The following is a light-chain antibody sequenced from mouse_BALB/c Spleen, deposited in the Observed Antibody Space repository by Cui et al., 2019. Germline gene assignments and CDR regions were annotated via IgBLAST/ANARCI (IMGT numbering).Light chain of an antibody. V-gene: IGKV17-127*01. J-gene: IGKJ2*01. CDR1: TVTADA. Sequence: ETTVTQSPAPLSVPTGGKVTIRRITSTVTADAMNWYQQKPGETPKRLITEGNTLRPGVPSRFSSSGYGTDFVFTIENTLSEDVADNYCLQSDNMPYTFGGGTKLEIK. CDR3: LQSDNMPYT. CDR2: EGN.